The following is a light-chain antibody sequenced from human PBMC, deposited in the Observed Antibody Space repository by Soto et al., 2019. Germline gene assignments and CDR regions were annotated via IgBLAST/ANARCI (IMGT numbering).Light chain of an antibody. J-gene: IGLJ1*01. Sequence: HSVLTPNPSACGSPGQSSTISCTGSISDVGAYNYVSWYQHNTGKAPKLLIYDVNKRRSGVPDRFSGSKFGNTASLTISGLQADDEATFYCCSYAGSYDYVFGTGTQVPAL. V-gene: IGLV2-8*01. CDR1: ISDVGAYNY. CDR3: CSYAGSYDYV. CDR2: DVN.